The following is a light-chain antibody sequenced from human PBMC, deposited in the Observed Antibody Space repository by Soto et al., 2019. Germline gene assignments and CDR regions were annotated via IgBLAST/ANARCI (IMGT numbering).Light chain of an antibody. CDR2: EVT. J-gene: IGLJ2*01. CDR1: SSDVGGYNY. V-gene: IGLV2-14*01. Sequence: QSALTQPASVSGSPGQSITISCTGTSSDVGGYNYVSWYQQHPGKAPKLMIYEVTYRPSGVSNRFSGSKSGNTASLTISGLQAEDEAEYYCSSYTSSSTLVVFGGGTKLTVL. CDR3: SSYTSSSTLVV.